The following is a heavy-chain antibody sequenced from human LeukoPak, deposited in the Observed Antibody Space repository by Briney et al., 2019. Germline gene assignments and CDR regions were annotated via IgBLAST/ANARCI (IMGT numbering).Heavy chain of an antibody. D-gene: IGHD3-10*01. CDR2: INGDGSGT. V-gene: IGHV3-74*01. J-gene: IGHJ3*02. CDR3: ASGDAHAFDI. Sequence: SGGSLRLSCAASGFTFSSYWMHWVRQAPGKGLVWVSRINGDGSGTSYADSVKGRFTISRDNAKSTLYLQMNSLRAEDTAVYYCASGDAHAFDIWGQGTMVTVSS. CDR1: GFTFSSYW.